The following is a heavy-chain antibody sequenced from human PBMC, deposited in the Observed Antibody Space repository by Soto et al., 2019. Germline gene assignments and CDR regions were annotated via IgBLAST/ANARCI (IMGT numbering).Heavy chain of an antibody. Sequence: SETLSLTCAVSGGSISSSNWWSWVRQPPGKGLEWIGEIYHSGSTNYNPSLKSRVTISVDKSKNQFSLKLSSVTAADTAVYYCARGQNEGAAYYFDYWGQGTLVTVYS. V-gene: IGHV4-4*02. CDR3: ARGQNEGAAYYFDY. J-gene: IGHJ4*02. D-gene: IGHD1-26*01. CDR1: GGSISSSNW. CDR2: IYHSGST.